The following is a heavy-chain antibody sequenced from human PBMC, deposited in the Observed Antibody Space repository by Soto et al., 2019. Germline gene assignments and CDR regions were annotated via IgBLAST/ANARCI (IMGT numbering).Heavy chain of an antibody. D-gene: IGHD1-26*01. CDR3: AKATRYSGGSGPFDY. Sequence: PGGSLRLSCAASGFTFSSYAMSWVRQAPGKGLEWVSTISSSGGSTYYADSVKGRLTISRDNSKNTLYLQVNSLRAEDTAVYYCAKATRYSGGSGPFDYWGQGTLVTVSS. CDR1: GFTFSSYA. J-gene: IGHJ4*02. V-gene: IGHV3-23*01. CDR2: ISSSGGST.